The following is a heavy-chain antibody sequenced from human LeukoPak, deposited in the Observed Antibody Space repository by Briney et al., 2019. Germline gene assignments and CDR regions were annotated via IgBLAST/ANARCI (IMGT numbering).Heavy chain of an antibody. D-gene: IGHD3-22*01. V-gene: IGHV4-59*01. J-gene: IGHJ4*02. CDR1: GGSISSYY. Sequence: SETLSLTCTVSGGSISSYYWSWIRQPPGKGLEWIGYIYYSGSTNYNPSLKSRVTISVDTSKNQLSLKLSSVTAADTAVYYCARETYYYDSSGYTEYYFDYWGQGTPVTVS. CDR2: IYYSGST. CDR3: ARETYYYDSSGYTEYYFDY.